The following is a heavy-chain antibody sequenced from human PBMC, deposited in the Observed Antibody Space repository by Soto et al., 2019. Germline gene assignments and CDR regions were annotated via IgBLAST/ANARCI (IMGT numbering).Heavy chain of an antibody. Sequence: QVQLVQSGAEVKKPGASVKVSCKASGYTFTSYGISWVRQAPGQGLEWMGWISAYNGNTNYAQKLQGRVTMTTDTATSTVYMELRSLRSDDTAVYYCARDRYCSSTSCYSYYYYGMDVWGQGTTVTVSS. CDR3: ARDRYCSSTSCYSYYYYGMDV. V-gene: IGHV1-18*04. CDR2: ISAYNGNT. D-gene: IGHD2-2*02. J-gene: IGHJ6*02. CDR1: GYTFTSYG.